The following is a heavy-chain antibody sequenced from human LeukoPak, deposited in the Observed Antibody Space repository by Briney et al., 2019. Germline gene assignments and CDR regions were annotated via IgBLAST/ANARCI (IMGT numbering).Heavy chain of an antibody. D-gene: IGHD6-13*01. V-gene: IGHV4-34*01. CDR2: INHSGST. CDR1: GGSFSGYY. Sequence: SETLSLTCAVYGGSFSGYYWIWIRQPPGNGLEWIGEINHSGSTNYNPSLESRVTISVDTSKNQFSLKLSSVTAADTAVYYCARERSSSWNQYNWFDPWGQGTLVTVSS. CDR3: ARERSSSWNQYNWFDP. J-gene: IGHJ5*02.